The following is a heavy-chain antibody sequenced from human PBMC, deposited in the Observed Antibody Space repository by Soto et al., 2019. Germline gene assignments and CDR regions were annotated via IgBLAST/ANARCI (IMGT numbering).Heavy chain of an antibody. J-gene: IGHJ5*02. CDR3: VRDGTKTLRDWFDP. D-gene: IGHD1-1*01. CDR2: IYATGTT. V-gene: IGHV4-4*07. CDR1: GASISGFY. Sequence: SETLSLTCSVSGASISGFYWIWIRRSAGKGLEWIGRIYATGTTDYHPSLKSRVMMSVDTSKKQFSLKLRSVTAADTAVYYCVRDGTKTLRDWFDPWGQGISVTVSS.